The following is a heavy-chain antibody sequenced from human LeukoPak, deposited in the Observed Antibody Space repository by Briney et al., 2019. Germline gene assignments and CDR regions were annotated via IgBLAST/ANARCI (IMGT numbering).Heavy chain of an antibody. J-gene: IGHJ6*02. CDR3: ARVCLWGGSCYVYYNGMDV. CDR1: GGSFNGYS. Sequence: SETLSLTCAVYGGSFNGYSRSWIRQPPGKGLEWIGEINHSGGTNYNPSLKSRVTISVDTSKNQFSLKLRSVTAADTAVYYCARVCLWGGSCYVYYNGMDVWGQGTTVTVSS. D-gene: IGHD2-2*01. CDR2: INHSGGT. V-gene: IGHV4-34*01.